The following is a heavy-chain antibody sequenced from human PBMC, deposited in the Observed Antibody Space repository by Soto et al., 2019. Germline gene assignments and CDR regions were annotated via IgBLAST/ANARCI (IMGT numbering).Heavy chain of an antibody. J-gene: IGHJ6*02. V-gene: IGHV4-31*03. CDR2: IYYSGST. CDR3: ARAPHSSIFYYYYYYGMDV. Sequence: SETLSLTCTVSGGSISSGGYYWSWIRQHPGKGLEWIGYIYYSGSTYYNPSLKSRVTISVDTSKNQFSLKLSSVTAADTAVYYCARAPHSSIFYYYYYYGMDVWGQGTTVTVSS. D-gene: IGHD6-13*01. CDR1: GGSISSGGYY.